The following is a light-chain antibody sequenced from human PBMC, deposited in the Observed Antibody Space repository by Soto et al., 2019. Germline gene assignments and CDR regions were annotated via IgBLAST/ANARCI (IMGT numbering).Light chain of an antibody. CDR3: QQRSNLIT. CDR1: QSVSSY. V-gene: IGKV3-11*01. CDR2: DAS. Sequence: SVLTESRATLSMSPREKATLSCRASQSVSSYLAWYQQKPGQAPRLLIYDASKRATGIPARFSGSGFGTDYTLTISSLEPEDFAVYYCQQRSNLITFGQGARLEIK. J-gene: IGKJ5*01.